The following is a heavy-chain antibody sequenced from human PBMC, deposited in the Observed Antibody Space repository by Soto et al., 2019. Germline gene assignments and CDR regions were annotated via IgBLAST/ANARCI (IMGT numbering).Heavy chain of an antibody. D-gene: IGHD5-18*01. CDR2: ISYDGSNK. CDR3: AKRGYGRYNSFDP. Sequence: QVQLVESGGGVVQPGRSLRLSCAASGFTFSSYGMHWVRQAPGKGLEWVAVISYDGSNKYYADSVKGRFTISRDNSKNTLYLQMNSLRAEDTAVYYCAKRGYGRYNSFDPWGQGTLVTVSS. J-gene: IGHJ5*02. V-gene: IGHV3-30*18. CDR1: GFTFSSYG.